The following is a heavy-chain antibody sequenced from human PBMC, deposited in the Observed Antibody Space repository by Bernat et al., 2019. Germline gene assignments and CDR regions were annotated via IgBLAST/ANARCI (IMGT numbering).Heavy chain of an antibody. V-gene: IGHV3-30*18. CDR3: AKEVYSSGLHTGGLDY. Sequence: QVQLVESGGGVVQPGRSLRLSCAASGFTFSSYGMHWVRQAPGKGLEWVAVISYDGSNKYYADSVKGRFTISRDNSKNTLYLQMNSLRAEDTAVYYCAKEVYSSGLHTGGLDYWGQGTLVTVSS. CDR1: GFTFSSYG. CDR2: ISYDGSNK. D-gene: IGHD6-19*01. J-gene: IGHJ4*02.